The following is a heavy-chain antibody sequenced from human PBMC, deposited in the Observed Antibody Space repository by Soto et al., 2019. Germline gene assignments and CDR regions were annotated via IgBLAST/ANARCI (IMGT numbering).Heavy chain of an antibody. CDR1: GDSVASVSDY. V-gene: IGHV4-61*01. CDR2: IYYSGSA. J-gene: IGHJ6*02. Sequence: SETLSLTCTVSGDSVASVSDYWSWIRQPPGKGLEWIGYIYYSGSADYNPSLGSRVTISIDTSKNQFSLKLTSVTAADTAVYYCARGVGFGYYYYHMDLWGQGTTVTVSS. CDR3: ARGVGFGYYYYHMDL. D-gene: IGHD3-10*01.